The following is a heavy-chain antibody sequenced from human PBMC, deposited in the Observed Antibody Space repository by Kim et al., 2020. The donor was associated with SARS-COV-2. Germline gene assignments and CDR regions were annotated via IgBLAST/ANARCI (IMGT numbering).Heavy chain of an antibody. Sequence: GGSLRLSCAASGFTFSSYGMHWVRQAPGKGLEWVAVISYDGSNKYYADSVKGRFTISRDNSKNTLYLQMNSLRAEDTAVYYCAKEEMKTTVTLGGPFDYWAREPWSPSPQ. CDR1: GFTFSSYG. CDR3: AKEEMKTTVTLGGPFDY. CDR2: ISYDGSNK. D-gene: IGHD4-4*01. V-gene: IGHV3-30*18. J-gene: IGHJ4*02.